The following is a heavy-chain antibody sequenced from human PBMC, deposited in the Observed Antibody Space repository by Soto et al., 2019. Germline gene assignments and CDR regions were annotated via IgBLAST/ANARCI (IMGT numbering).Heavy chain of an antibody. Sequence: SETLSLTCAVYGGSFSGYYWSWVRQPPERGLEYIGYIYHSGITNYNPSLKSRLTISVDTSKNQFSLKLSSVTAADTAVYYCARARQWLSSHYFDSWGHGTLVTVSS. CDR2: IYHSGIT. V-gene: IGHV4-34*01. CDR3: ARARQWLSSHYFDS. CDR1: GGSFSGYY. J-gene: IGHJ4*01. D-gene: IGHD6-19*01.